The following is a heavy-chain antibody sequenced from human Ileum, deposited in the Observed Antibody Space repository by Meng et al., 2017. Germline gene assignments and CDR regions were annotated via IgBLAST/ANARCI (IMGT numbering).Heavy chain of an antibody. D-gene: IGHD1-26*01. CDR2: IWYNGDNT. V-gene: IGHV3-33*01. CDR3: ARGSTPTNFDP. Sequence: LLVSVGGGVPPGWSLRLSCAAYGFTFKDDGMHWVRQAPGKGLEWVALIWYNGDNTYYAESVKGRFTISRDNSMNTLYLQMSSLTAEDTAFYYCARGSTPTNFDPWGQGTLVTVSS. CDR1: GFTFKDDG. J-gene: IGHJ5*02.